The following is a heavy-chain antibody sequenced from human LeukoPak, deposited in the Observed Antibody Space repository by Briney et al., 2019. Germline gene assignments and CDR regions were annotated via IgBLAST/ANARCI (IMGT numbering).Heavy chain of an antibody. CDR2: IYSGGST. Sequence: GGSLRLSCAASGFTVSSNYMSWVRQAPVKGLEWVSVIYSGGSTYYADSVKGRFTISRDNSKNTLYLQMNSLRAEDTAVYYCARELGDPYLDYWGQGTLVTVSS. J-gene: IGHJ4*02. V-gene: IGHV3-66*01. D-gene: IGHD3-16*01. CDR1: GFTVSSNY. CDR3: ARELGDPYLDY.